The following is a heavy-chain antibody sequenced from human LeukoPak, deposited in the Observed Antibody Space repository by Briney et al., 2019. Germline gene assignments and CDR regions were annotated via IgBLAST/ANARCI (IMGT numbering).Heavy chain of an antibody. CDR2: IYYSGST. CDR1: GGSISSYY. Sequence: ASETLSLTCTVSGGSISSYYWSWIRQPPGKGLEWIGYIYYSGSTYYNPSLKSRVTISVDTSKNQFSLKLSSVTAADTAVYYCASLLRWFGELSNWFDPWGQGTLVTVSS. CDR3: ASLLRWFGELSNWFDP. V-gene: IGHV4-59*12. J-gene: IGHJ5*02. D-gene: IGHD3-10*01.